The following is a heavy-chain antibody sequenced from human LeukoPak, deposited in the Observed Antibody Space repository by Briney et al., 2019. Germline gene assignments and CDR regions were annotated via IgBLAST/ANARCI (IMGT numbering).Heavy chain of an antibody. D-gene: IGHD3-22*01. Sequence: VASVKVSCKASGGTFRNYAISWVRQAPGQGLEWMGGIIPIFGTANYAQKFQGRVTITADESTSTAYMELSSLRSEDTAVYYCARGWDSSGQIPFFYWGQGTLVTVSS. J-gene: IGHJ4*02. V-gene: IGHV1-69*13. CDR3: ARGWDSSGQIPFFY. CDR2: IIPIFGTA. CDR1: GGTFRNYA.